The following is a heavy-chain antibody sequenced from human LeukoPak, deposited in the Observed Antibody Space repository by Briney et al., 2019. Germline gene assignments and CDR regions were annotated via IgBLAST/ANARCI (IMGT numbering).Heavy chain of an antibody. CDR3: ARGAAGTEYYFDY. J-gene: IGHJ4*02. V-gene: IGHV5-51*01. CDR2: IYPGDSDT. D-gene: IGHD6-13*01. Sequence: GESLKISCQGAGSIFTSYWIGWGRPLAGKGVEGMGIIYPGDSDTRYSPSFQGQVTIPADKSISTAYLQWSSLKASDTAMYYCARGAAGTEYYFDYWGQGTLVTVSS. CDR1: GSIFTSYW.